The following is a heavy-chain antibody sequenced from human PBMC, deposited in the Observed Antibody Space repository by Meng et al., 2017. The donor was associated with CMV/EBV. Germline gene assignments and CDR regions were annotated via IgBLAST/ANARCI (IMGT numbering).Heavy chain of an antibody. Sequence: SCAASGFTFSDYYRSWIRQAPGKGLEWVSYISSSGRNRYYADSVKGRFTISRDNAKNSLYLQMNRLRAEATAVYYCARNLSPRTLRFLEWLPTGGWVDYWGQGTLVTVSS. CDR1: GFTFSDYY. CDR3: ARNLSPRTLRFLEWLPTGGWVDY. J-gene: IGHJ4*02. V-gene: IGHV3-11*04. D-gene: IGHD3-3*01. CDR2: ISSSGRNR.